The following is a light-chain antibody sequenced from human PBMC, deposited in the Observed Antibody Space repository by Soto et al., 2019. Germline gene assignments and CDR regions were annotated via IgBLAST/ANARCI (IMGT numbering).Light chain of an antibody. CDR3: QQRSNWPPIT. Sequence: EIVLRQSPATLSLSAGDRGTLXXRASQSVSSYLAWYQQKPGQAPRLLIEDASNRATGIPARFSGSESETDFTRTISSLEPEDFAVYYCQQRSNWPPITFGQGTRLE. CDR2: DAS. J-gene: IGKJ5*01. CDR1: QSVSSY. V-gene: IGKV3-11*01.